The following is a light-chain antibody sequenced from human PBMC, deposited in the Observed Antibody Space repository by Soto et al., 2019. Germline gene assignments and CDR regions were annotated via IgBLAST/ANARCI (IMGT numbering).Light chain of an antibody. J-gene: IGKJ1*01. CDR2: GAS. V-gene: IGKV3-15*01. CDR1: QSVSSN. Sequence: EIVMTPSPDSLSVSPGARATLSCRASQSVSSNLAWYQQKLGQAPRLLIYGASTRATGISAMFSGRGSGTEFTLTISSLQSEDFAIYYCQQYKNWPRTFGPGTKVEIK. CDR3: QQYKNWPRT.